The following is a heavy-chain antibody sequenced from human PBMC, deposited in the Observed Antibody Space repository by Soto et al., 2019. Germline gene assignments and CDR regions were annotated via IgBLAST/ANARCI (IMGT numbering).Heavy chain of an antibody. CDR1: RYTFTDYY. CDR2: IHPNSGGT. D-gene: IGHD5-12*01. Sequence: QVQLVQSGAEVKRPGASVKVSCKASRYTFTDYYIHWVRQSPGQGLEWMGWIHPNSGGTKFPREFQDRVILTRDTTTNTAYMELTRLTSDETAVYYCARAGLTTLELATTYWGQGTLVTVSS. J-gene: IGHJ4*02. V-gene: IGHV1-2*02. CDR3: ARAGLTTLELATTY.